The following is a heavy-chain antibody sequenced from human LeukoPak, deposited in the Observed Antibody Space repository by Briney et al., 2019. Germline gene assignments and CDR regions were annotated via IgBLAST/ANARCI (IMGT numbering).Heavy chain of an antibody. Sequence: PSETLSLTCTVSGGSISSGSYYWGWIRQPPGKGLEWIGSIYYSGSTYYNPSLKSRVTISVDTSKNQFSLKLSSVTAADTAVHYCARPYSSWYYYFDYWGQGTLVTVSS. CDR2: IYYSGST. CDR3: ARPYSSWYYYFDY. D-gene: IGHD6-13*01. J-gene: IGHJ4*02. V-gene: IGHV4-39*01. CDR1: GGSISSGSYY.